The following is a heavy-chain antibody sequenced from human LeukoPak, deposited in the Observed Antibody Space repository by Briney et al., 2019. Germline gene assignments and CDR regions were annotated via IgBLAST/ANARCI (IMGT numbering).Heavy chain of an antibody. CDR2: IYPGDSDT. V-gene: IGHV5-51*01. CDR3: VGRDGYNSVDY. J-gene: IGHJ4*02. D-gene: IGHD5-24*01. CDR1: AYSFTSYW. Sequence: GESLKISCNGSAYSFTSYWIGWVRQMPRKGLEWMGFIYPGDSDTRYSPSFQGQVTISADKSISTAYLQWSSLKASDTALYYCVGRDGYNSVDYWGQGTLVTVSS.